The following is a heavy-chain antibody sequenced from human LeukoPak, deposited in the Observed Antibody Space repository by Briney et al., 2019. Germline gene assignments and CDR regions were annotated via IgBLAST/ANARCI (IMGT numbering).Heavy chain of an antibody. CDR2: IKQDGSEK. V-gene: IGHV3-7*01. J-gene: IGHJ5*02. CDR3: ARGGPAAMVDP. Sequence: GGSLRLSCAASGFTFSSYWMSWVRQAPGKGLEWVSNIKQDGSEKYYADSVKGRFTISRDNAKNSMYLQMNSVRAEDTAVYYCARGGPAAMVDPWGQGTLVTVSS. D-gene: IGHD2-2*01. CDR1: GFTFSSYW.